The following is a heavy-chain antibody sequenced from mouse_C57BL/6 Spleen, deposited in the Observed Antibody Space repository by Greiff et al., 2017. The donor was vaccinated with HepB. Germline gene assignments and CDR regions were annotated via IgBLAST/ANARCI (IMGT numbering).Heavy chain of an antibody. CDR3: ARSLYYYGSSRLYYFDY. V-gene: IGHV3-8*01. J-gene: IGHJ2*01. CDR2: ISYSGST. Sequence: EVMLVESGPGLAKPSQTLSLTCSVTGYSITSDYWNWIRKFPGNKLEYMGYISYSGSTYYNPSLKSRISITRDTSKNQYYLQLNSVTTEDTATYYCARSLYYYGSSRLYYFDYWGQGTTLTVSS. CDR1: GYSITSDY. D-gene: IGHD1-1*01.